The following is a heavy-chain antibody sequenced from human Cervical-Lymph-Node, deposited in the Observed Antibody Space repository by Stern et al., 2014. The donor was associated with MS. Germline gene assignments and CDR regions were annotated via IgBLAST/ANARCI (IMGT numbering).Heavy chain of an antibody. CDR3: ARTTSFYYGYVDY. CDR2: IYPDDPDT. CDR1: ADSFSNYW. Sequence: EVQLVESGTEVKKPGESLKISCKGSADSFSNYWIGWVRQMPGNGLEWMGIIYPDDPDTKYSPAFQGQVTISADRSISTAYLQWNTLKASDTAVYYCARTTSFYYGYVDYWGQGTLVTVSS. D-gene: IGHD4-17*01. V-gene: IGHV5-51*01. J-gene: IGHJ4*02.